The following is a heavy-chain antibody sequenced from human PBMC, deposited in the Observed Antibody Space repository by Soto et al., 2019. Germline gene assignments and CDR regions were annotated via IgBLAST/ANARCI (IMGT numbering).Heavy chain of an antibody. J-gene: IGHJ4*02. D-gene: IGHD1-26*01. CDR1: GYSMKTGYY. CDR2: MYHSGRT. Sequence: SETLSLTCDVSGYSMKTGYYWGWIRQPPGKGLEWIGSMYHSGRTYNNPSLKSRVTISIDTSKNQLSLRLSSVTAADTALYYCVRDGGATLDYWGQGTRVTVS. CDR3: VRDGGATLDY. V-gene: IGHV4-38-2*02.